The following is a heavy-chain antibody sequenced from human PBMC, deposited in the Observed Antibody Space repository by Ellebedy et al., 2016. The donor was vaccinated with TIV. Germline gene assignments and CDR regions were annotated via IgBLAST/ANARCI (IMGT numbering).Heavy chain of an antibody. CDR2: IYGSGRGI. D-gene: IGHD3-22*01. J-gene: IGHJ4*02. Sequence: PGGSLRLSCAASGFTFSTYAMAWVRQTPGKGLECVSGIYGSGRGIVYADSVKGRFTISRDNSKKTLYLQRNSLRAEDTAVYYCAKGRGRGSDSSAPRYYFDYWGLGTLVTVSS. V-gene: IGHV3-23*01. CDR3: AKGRGRGSDSSAPRYYFDY. CDR1: GFTFSTYA.